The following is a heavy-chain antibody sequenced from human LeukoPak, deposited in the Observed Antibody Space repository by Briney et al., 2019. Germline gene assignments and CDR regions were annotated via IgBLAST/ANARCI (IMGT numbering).Heavy chain of an antibody. CDR3: ARDRVGVDIVVVPAGEFDY. D-gene: IGHD2-2*03. Sequence: ASVKVSCKASGYTFTSYGISWVRQAPGQGLEWMGWNSAYNGNTNYAQKLQGRVTMTTDTSTSTAYMELRSLRSDDTAVYYCARDRVGVDIVVVPAGEFDYWGQGTLVTVSS. J-gene: IGHJ4*02. V-gene: IGHV1-18*01. CDR2: NSAYNGNT. CDR1: GYTFTSYG.